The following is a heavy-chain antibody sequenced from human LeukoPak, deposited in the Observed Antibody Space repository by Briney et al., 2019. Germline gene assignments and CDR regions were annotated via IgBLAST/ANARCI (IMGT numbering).Heavy chain of an antibody. V-gene: IGHV3-30-3*01. J-gene: IGHJ5*02. D-gene: IGHD1-26*01. CDR1: GFTFSNYA. CDR2: ISYDGTNK. Sequence: GGSLRLSCVGSGFTFSNYAMHWVRQAPGKGLEWVAVISYDGTNKYHADSVKGRFTISRDNSKITLYLQMNSLRAEDTAVYYCASYRYSGSYFDPWGQGTLVTVSS. CDR3: ASYRYSGSYFDP.